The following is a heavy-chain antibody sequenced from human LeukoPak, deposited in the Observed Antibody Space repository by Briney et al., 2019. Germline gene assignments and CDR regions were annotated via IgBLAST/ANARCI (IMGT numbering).Heavy chain of an antibody. Sequence: ASVKVSCKASGYTFTSYGISWVRQAPGQGLEWMGWISAYNGNTNYAQKLQGRVTMTTDTSTSTAYMELRSLRSDDTAMYYCARGTGWNLVNYYYYGLDVWGQGTTVTVSS. D-gene: IGHD1-1*01. CDR2: ISAYNGNT. J-gene: IGHJ6*02. CDR3: ARGTGWNLVNYYYYGLDV. CDR1: GYTFTSYG. V-gene: IGHV1-18*01.